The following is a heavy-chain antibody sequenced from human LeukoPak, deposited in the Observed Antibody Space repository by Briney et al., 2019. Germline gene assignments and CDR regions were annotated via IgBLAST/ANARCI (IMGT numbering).Heavy chain of an antibody. D-gene: IGHD3-10*01. CDR3: ARDLDYYGTPEYP. CDR2: ISSSGNTV. J-gene: IGHJ5*02. Sequence: PGESLRLSCVGSGFCLSTYEMNWVRQNPGEGLGWVSYISSSGNTVHYADSVRGRFTISRDNAKNSLFLHMDSLRAEDTGTYYCARDLDYYGTPEYPWGQGTLVTVSS. CDR1: GFCLSTYE. V-gene: IGHV3-48*03.